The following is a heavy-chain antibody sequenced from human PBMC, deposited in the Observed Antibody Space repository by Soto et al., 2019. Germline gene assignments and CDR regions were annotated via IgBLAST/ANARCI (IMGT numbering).Heavy chain of an antibody. D-gene: IGHD6-25*01. J-gene: IGHJ5*02. V-gene: IGHV4-39*07. CDR2: IYSSGTT. Sequence: NPSETLSLTCNVSGDSISGSRHFWGWVRQPPGKGLEWIGSIYSSGTTYHNPSLKSRVTISVDTSKNQFSLKLSSVTAADTAVYYCARRLGDGSGRTNWFDPWGQGTLVTVSS. CDR1: GDSISGSRHF. CDR3: ARRLGDGSGRTNWFDP.